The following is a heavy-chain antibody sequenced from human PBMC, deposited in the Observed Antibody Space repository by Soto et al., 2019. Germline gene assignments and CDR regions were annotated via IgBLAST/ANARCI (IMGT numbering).Heavy chain of an antibody. V-gene: IGHV3-30*18. CDR3: AKEAAMVPDY. J-gene: IGHJ4*02. D-gene: IGHD5-18*01. CDR2: ISYDGSNK. Sequence: GGSLRLSCAASGFTFSSYGMHWVRQAPGKGLEWVAVISYDGSNKYYADSVKGRFTISRDNSKNTLYLQMNSLRAEDTAVYYCAKEAAMVPDYWGQGTLVTVSS. CDR1: GFTFSSYG.